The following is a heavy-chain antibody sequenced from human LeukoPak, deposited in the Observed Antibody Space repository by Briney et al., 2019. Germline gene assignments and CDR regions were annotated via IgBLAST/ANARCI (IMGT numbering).Heavy chain of an antibody. CDR1: GFTFSDHS. CDR3: ARGYWSGYYFDN. D-gene: IGHD3-3*01. CDR2: TRNKANSYTT. Sequence: GGSLRLSCAASGFTFSDHSMDWVRQAPGKGLEGVGRTRNKANSYTTEYAASVKGRFTISRDDSKNSLYLQMNSLKTEDTAVYYCARGYWSGYYFDNWGQGTLVTVSS. V-gene: IGHV3-72*01. J-gene: IGHJ4*02.